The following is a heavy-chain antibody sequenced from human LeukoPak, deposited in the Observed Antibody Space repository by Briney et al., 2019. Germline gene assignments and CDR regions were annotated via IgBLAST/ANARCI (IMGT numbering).Heavy chain of an antibody. CDR2: IGSSSGSI. Sequence: PGGSLRLSCTASGFTFGSYSMNWVRQAPGKGLEWVSSIGSSSGSIYYADSVKGRFTISRDNAKNSLYLQMSSLRAEDTAVYYCARDSGSGRGNYYYGMDVWGQGTTVTVSS. D-gene: IGHD3-10*01. V-gene: IGHV3-21*01. CDR3: ARDSGSGRGNYYYGMDV. J-gene: IGHJ6*02. CDR1: GFTFGSYS.